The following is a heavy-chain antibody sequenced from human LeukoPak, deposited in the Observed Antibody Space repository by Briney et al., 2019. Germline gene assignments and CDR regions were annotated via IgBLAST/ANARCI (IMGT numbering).Heavy chain of an antibody. V-gene: IGHV3-48*04. CDR3: ARGPGIAAGRLDY. CDR1: GSTFSSHT. Sequence: PGGSLRLSCAASGSTFSSHTMNWVRQAPGKGLEWISYISNTGSVIYYADSVKGRFTISRDNAKNSLYLQMNSLRAEDTAVYYCARGPGIAAGRLDYWGQGTLVTVSS. D-gene: IGHD6-13*01. CDR2: ISNTGSVI. J-gene: IGHJ4*02.